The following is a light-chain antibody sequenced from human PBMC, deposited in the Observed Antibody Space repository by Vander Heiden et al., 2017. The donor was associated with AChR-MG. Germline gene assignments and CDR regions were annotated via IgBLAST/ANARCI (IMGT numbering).Light chain of an antibody. CDR1: QSLSSNY. CDR3: QQEGNSPCT. Sequence: EIVLTQSPDTLSLSPGGRAALSCRAIQSLSSNYFAWYQQKPGQAPRLLLYSASTRATGIPDRFSGSGSGTDLTLTISRLEPEDFAVYYCQQEGNSPCTFGQGTKLEIK. J-gene: IGKJ2*02. CDR2: SAS. V-gene: IGKV3-20*01.